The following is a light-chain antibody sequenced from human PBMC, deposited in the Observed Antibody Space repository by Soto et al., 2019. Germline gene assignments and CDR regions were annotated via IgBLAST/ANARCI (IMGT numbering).Light chain of an antibody. V-gene: IGKV1-5*03. CDR2: QAS. CDR3: QNYNTYPPT. CDR1: QSISVW. Sequence: DIQMTQSPSTLSASVGDRVTITCRASQSISVWLAWYQQKPGKAPNLLIYQASSLEGGVPSRFSGSGSGTEFSLTISSLQPDDLATYYCQNYNTYPPTFGPGTKVVIK. J-gene: IGKJ3*01.